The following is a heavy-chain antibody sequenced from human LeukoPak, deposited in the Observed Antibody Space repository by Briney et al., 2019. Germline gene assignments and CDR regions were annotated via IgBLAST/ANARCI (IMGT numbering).Heavy chain of an antibody. J-gene: IGHJ6*03. D-gene: IGHD2-15*01. CDR2: IYYGSVFYSVST. CDR1: GGSISSSSYY. V-gene: IGHV4-39*07. Sequence: ETSETLSLTCTVSGGSISSSSYYWGWIRQPPGKGLEWIGSIYYGSVFYSVSTYYNPSLKSRVTMSGDTSKNQFSLKLSSVTAADTAAYYCARLGYCSGGSCYYYYYMDVWGKGTTVTVSS. CDR3: ARLGYCSGGSCYYYYYMDV.